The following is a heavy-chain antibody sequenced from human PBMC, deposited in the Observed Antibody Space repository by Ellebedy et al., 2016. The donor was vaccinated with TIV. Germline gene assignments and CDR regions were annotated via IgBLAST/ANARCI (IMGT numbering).Heavy chain of an antibody. CDR3: ARWGDYYDSSGYYYH. Sequence: ASVKVSXXASGYTFTSYAMHWVRQAPGQRLEWMGWSNAGNGNTKYSQEFQGRVTITRDTSASTAYMELSSLRSEDTAVYYCARWGDYYDSSGYYYHWGQGTLVTVSS. CDR1: GYTFTSYA. D-gene: IGHD3-22*01. CDR2: SNAGNGNT. V-gene: IGHV1-3*02. J-gene: IGHJ4*02.